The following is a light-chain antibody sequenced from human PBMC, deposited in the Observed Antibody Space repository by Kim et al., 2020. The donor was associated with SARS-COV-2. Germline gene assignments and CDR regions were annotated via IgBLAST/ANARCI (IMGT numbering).Light chain of an antibody. J-gene: IGLJ2*01. CDR1: RGNRSYA. V-gene: IGLV4-69*01. CDR3: QTWGTGIVV. CDR2: SNREGSH. Sequence: SHKHTCTTGRGNRSYAIAGDQEQLVKRPRYVMKSNREGSHSKGDRIPDRCSGASSGAELYLTISSLQSEDEADYYCQTWGTGIVVFGGGTQLTVL.